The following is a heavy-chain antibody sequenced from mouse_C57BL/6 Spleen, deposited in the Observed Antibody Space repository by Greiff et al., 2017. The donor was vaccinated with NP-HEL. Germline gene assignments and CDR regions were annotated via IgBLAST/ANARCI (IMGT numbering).Heavy chain of an antibody. CDR3: ARSPLYGSSSWWYFDV. V-gene: IGHV14-2*01. Sequence: EVQRVESGAELGKPGASVKLSCTASGFNIKDYYMHWVKQRTEQGLEWIGRIDPEDGETKYAPKFQGKATITADTSSKPAYLQLSSLTSEDTAVYYCARSPLYGSSSWWYFDVWGTGTTVTVSS. CDR1: GFNIKDYY. J-gene: IGHJ1*03. CDR2: IDPEDGET. D-gene: IGHD1-1*01.